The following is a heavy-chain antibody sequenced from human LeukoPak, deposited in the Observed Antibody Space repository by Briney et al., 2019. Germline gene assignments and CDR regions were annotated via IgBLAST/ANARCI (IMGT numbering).Heavy chain of an antibody. V-gene: IGHV1-46*01. CDR1: GYTFTSYY. CDR3: ARELVRHAFDI. Sequence: ASVKVSCNASGYTFTSYYMHWVRQAPGQGLEWMGIINPSGGSTSYAQKFQGRVTMTRDMSTSTVYMELSSLRSEDTAVYYCARELVRHAFDIWGQGTMVTVSS. D-gene: IGHD6-13*01. J-gene: IGHJ3*02. CDR2: INPSGGST.